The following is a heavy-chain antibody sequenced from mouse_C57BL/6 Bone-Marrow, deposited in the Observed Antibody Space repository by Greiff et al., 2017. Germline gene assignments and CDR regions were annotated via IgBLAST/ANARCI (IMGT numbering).Heavy chain of an antibody. CDR1: GFTFTDYY. D-gene: IGHD1-1*01. CDR3: ARSLYYYGSSPFDV. Sequence: EVKVEESGGGLVQPGGSLSLSCAASGFTFTDYYMSWVRQPPGKALEWLGFIRNKANGYTTEYSASVKGRFTISRDNSQSILYLQMNALRAEDSATYYCARSLYYYGSSPFDVWGTGTTVTVSS. CDR2: IRNKANGYTT. J-gene: IGHJ1*03. V-gene: IGHV7-3*01.